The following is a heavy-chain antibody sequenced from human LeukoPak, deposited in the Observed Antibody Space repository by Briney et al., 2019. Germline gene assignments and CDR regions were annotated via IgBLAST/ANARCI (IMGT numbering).Heavy chain of an antibody. D-gene: IGHD6-13*01. J-gene: IGHJ4*02. Sequence: GESLKISCKGSGYSFTSYWIVWVRQMPGEGLEWMGIINPPNSDTRYSPSFQGQVTLSVDKSINTAYLQWSSLKASDTAMYYCARRISATGREFDNWGQGTLVTVSS. V-gene: IGHV5-51*01. CDR3: ARRISATGREFDN. CDR2: INPPNSDT. CDR1: GYSFTSYW.